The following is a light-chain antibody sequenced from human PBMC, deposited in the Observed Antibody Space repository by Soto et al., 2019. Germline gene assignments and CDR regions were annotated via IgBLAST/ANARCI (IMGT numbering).Light chain of an antibody. J-gene: IGLJ1*01. CDR2: EVS. Sequence: QSALTQPASVSGSPGQSITISCTGTSSDVGGYNYVSWYQQHPGKAPKLMIYEVSNRPSGVSNRFSGSKSGNTASLTISGLQGEDEADYYCSSITSSRTYGLGTWTKVTVL. CDR1: SSDVGGYNY. CDR3: SSITSSRTYG. V-gene: IGLV2-14*01.